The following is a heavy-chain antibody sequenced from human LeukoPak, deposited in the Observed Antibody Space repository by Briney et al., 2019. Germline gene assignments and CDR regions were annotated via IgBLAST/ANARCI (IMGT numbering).Heavy chain of an antibody. V-gene: IGHV3-74*01. D-gene: IGHD1-26*01. J-gene: IGHJ4*02. Sequence: GVSLRLSCVVSGFSFSNYWMHWVRQAPGKGLVWVSRINSDGSTTSYAASVKGRFTISRDSAKNTLYLRMNSLRAEDTAVYYCARDRVGASDWGQGTLVTVSS. CDR1: GFSFSNYW. CDR3: ARDRVGASD. CDR2: INSDGSTT.